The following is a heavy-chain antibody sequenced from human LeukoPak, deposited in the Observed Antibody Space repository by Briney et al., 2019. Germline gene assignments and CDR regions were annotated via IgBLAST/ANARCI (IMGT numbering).Heavy chain of an antibody. CDR3: AKGQWEHLTWDNWFDP. Sequence: ASVKVSCKASGYTFTGYYMHWVRQAPGQGLEWMGWINPNSGGTNYAQKFQGRVTMTRDTSISTAYMELSRLRSDDTAVYYCAKGQWEHLTWDNWFDPWGQGTLVTVSS. J-gene: IGHJ5*02. V-gene: IGHV1-2*02. CDR1: GYTFTGYY. D-gene: IGHD1-26*01. CDR2: INPNSGGT.